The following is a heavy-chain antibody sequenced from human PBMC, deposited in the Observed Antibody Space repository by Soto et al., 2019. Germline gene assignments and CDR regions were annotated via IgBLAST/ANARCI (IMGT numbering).Heavy chain of an antibody. D-gene: IGHD6-13*01. CDR3: ARDPSQYSSSWYWFDP. J-gene: IGHJ5*02. CDR2: ISAYNGNT. CDR1: GYTFTSYG. V-gene: IGHV1-18*01. Sequence: QVQLVQSGAEVKKPGASVKVSCKASGYTFTSYGISWVRQAPGQGLEWMGWISAYNGNTNYAQKLQGRVTMTTDTSTSTAYMELRSLRSDATAVYYCARDPSQYSSSWYWFDPWGQGTLVTVSS.